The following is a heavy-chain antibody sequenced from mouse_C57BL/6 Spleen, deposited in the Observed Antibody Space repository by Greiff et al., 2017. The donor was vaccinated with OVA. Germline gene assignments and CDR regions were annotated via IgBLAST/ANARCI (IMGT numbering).Heavy chain of an antibody. V-gene: IGHV1-26*01. J-gene: IGHJ3*01. CDR3: ARGGVYGNYWFAY. D-gene: IGHD2-1*01. CDR1: GYTFTDYY. CDR2: INPNNGGT. Sequence: EVQLQQSGPELVKPGASVKISCKASGYTFTDYYMNWVKQSHGKSLEWIGDINPNNGGTSYNQKFKGKATLTVDKSTSTAYMELRSRTSEDSAVYDCARGGVYGNYWFAYWGQGTLVTVSA.